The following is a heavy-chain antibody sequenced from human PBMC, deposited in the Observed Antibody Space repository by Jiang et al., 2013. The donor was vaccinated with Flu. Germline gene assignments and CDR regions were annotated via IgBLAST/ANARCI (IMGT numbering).Heavy chain of an antibody. J-gene: IGHJ6*04. CDR3: ARGPYFDCSGYYVAVPDYYYGMDV. CDR1: GYTFTSYG. Sequence: GAEVKKPGASVKVSCKASGYTFTSYGISWVRQAPGQGLEWMGWISAYNGNTNYAQKLQGRVTMTTDTSTSTAYMELRSLRSDDTAVYYCARGPYFDCSGYYVAVPDYYYGMDVWGKGTTVTVSS. D-gene: IGHD3-22*01. V-gene: IGHV1-18*01. CDR2: ISAYNGNT.